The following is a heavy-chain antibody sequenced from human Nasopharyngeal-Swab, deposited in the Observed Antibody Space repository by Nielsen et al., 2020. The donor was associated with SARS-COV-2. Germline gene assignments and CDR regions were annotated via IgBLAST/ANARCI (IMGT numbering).Heavy chain of an antibody. CDR1: GFTFSSYA. Sequence: GESLKISCAASGFTFSSYAMHWVRQAPGKGLEWVAVISYDGSNKYYADSVKGRFTISRDNSKNTLYLQMNSLRAEDTAVYYCAREEMLTTSLFPRRDAFDLWGQGTMVTVSS. CDR3: AREEMLTTSLFPRRDAFDL. CDR2: ISYDGSNK. D-gene: IGHD4/OR15-4a*01. J-gene: IGHJ3*01. V-gene: IGHV3-30-3*01.